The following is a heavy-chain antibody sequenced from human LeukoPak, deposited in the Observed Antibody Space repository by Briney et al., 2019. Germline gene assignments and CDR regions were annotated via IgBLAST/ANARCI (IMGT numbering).Heavy chain of an antibody. CDR2: IYHSGST. D-gene: IGHD2-15*01. J-gene: IGHJ4*02. CDR3: ARDRGSPYYFDY. Sequence: SETLSLTCTVSGYSISSGYYWGWIRQPPGKGLEWIGSIYHSGSTYYNPSLKSRVTISVDTPKNQFSLKLSSVTAADTAVYYCARDRGSPYYFDYWGQGTLVTVSS. V-gene: IGHV4-38-2*02. CDR1: GYSISSGYY.